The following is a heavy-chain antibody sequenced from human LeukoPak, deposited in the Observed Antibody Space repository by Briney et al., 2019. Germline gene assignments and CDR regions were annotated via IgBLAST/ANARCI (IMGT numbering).Heavy chain of an antibody. D-gene: IGHD6-19*01. V-gene: IGHV3-9*01. CDR3: AKAAHTSGWYPLGY. CDR2: ISWNGGSI. Sequence: GGSLRLSCAASGFTFDDYAMHWVRQAPGKGLEWVSGISWNGGSIGYADSVKGRFTISRDNAKNSLYLQMNSLRAEGTALYYCAKAAHTSGWYPLGYWGQGTLVTVSS. CDR1: GFTFDDYA. J-gene: IGHJ4*02.